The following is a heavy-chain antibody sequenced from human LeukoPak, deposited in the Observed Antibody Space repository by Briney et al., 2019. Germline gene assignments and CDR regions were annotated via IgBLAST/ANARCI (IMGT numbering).Heavy chain of an antibody. D-gene: IGHD6-6*01. V-gene: IGHV1-2*02. CDR3: ARKRIAAPIDY. CDR2: INPNSDGT. CDR1: GYTFTVYY. Sequence: ASVKVSCKASGYTFTVYYMQWVRQAPGEGLGWMGWINPNSDGTNSAQKFQGRVTMTRDTPISTVYMELSSMRPDDTAVYYCARKRIAAPIDYWGQGTLVTVSS. J-gene: IGHJ4*02.